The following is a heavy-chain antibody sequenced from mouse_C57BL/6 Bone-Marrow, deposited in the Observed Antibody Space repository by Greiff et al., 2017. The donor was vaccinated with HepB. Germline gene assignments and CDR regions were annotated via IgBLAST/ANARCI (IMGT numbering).Heavy chain of an antibody. D-gene: IGHD3-1*01. V-gene: IGHV5-6*02. CDR1: GFTFSSYG. J-gene: IGHJ2*01. CDR2: ISSGGSYT. Sequence: DVKLVESGGDLVKPGGSLKLSCAASGFTFSSYGMSWVRQTPDKRLEWVATISSGGSYTYYPDSVKGRFTISRDNAKNTLYLQMSSLKSEDAAMYYCAREGDVTGCYFDYWGQGTTLTVSS. CDR3: AREGDVTGCYFDY.